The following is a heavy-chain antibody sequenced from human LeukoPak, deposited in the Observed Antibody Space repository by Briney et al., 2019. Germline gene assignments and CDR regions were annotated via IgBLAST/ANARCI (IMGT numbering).Heavy chain of an antibody. J-gene: IGHJ6*03. CDR1: GGSISSYY. CDR2: IYYSGST. D-gene: IGHD5-18*01. V-gene: IGHV4-59*01. CDR3: ARGRRDTAMIIYYYYYYMDV. Sequence: SETLSLTCTVSGGSISSYYWSWIRQPPGKGLEWIGYIYYSGSTNYNPSLKSRVTISVDTSKDQFSLKLSSVTAADTAVYYCARGRRDTAMIIYYYYYYMDVWGKGTTVTISS.